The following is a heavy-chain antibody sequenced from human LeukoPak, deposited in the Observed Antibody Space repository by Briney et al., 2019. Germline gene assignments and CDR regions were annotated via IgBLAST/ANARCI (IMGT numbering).Heavy chain of an antibody. V-gene: IGHV3-48*03. Sequence: PGGSLRLSCAASGLTFSSYEMNWVRQAPGKGLEWVSYISSSGSTIYYADSVKGRFTISRDNAKNSLYLQMNSLRAEDTAVYYCARGSGYSSGWYWGQGTLVTVSS. D-gene: IGHD6-19*01. CDR1: GLTFSSYE. CDR3: ARGSGYSSGWY. CDR2: ISSSGSTI. J-gene: IGHJ4*02.